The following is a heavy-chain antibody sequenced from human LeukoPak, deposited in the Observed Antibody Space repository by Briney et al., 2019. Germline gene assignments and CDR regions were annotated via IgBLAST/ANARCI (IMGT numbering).Heavy chain of an antibody. CDR2: IYYSGST. V-gene: IGHV4-59*01. Sequence: SETLSLTCTVSGVSISSYYWSWIRQPPGKGLEWIGYIYYSGSTNYNPSLKSRVTISVDTSKNQFSLKLSSVTAADTAVYYCARSPRRVDAFDIWGQGTMVTVSS. J-gene: IGHJ3*02. CDR3: ARSPRRVDAFDI. CDR1: GVSISSYY.